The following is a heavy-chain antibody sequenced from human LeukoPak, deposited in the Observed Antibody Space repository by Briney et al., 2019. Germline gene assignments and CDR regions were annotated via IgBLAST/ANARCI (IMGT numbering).Heavy chain of an antibody. CDR1: GFTFSSYS. J-gene: IGHJ3*01. Sequence: GRSLRLSCEASGFTFSSYSMNWVRQAPGKGLEWVSYISFSSATIHYADSVKGRFTISRDNAKNSLYLQLNSLRAEDTALYYCARDTHYYGSGSPAFDLWGRGTMVTVSS. CDR3: ARDTHYYGSGSPAFDL. V-gene: IGHV3-48*01. D-gene: IGHD3-10*01. CDR2: ISFSSATI.